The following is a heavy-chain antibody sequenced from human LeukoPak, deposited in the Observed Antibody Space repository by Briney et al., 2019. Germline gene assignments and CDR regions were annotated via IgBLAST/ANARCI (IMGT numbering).Heavy chain of an antibody. D-gene: IGHD6-19*01. V-gene: IGHV4-4*07. Sequence: SETLSLTCTVSGGSISSYYWSWTRQPAGKGLEWIGRIYTSGSTNYNPSLKSRVTMSVDTSKNQFSLKLSSVTAADTAVYYCARDYSSGDSYGMDVWGQGTTVTVSS. J-gene: IGHJ6*02. CDR2: IYTSGST. CDR1: GGSISSYY. CDR3: ARDYSSGDSYGMDV.